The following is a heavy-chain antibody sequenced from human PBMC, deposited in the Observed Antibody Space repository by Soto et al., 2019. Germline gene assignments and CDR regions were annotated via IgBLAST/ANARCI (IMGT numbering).Heavy chain of an antibody. Sequence: EVELVESGGGLVKPGGSLTLSCAASGFSFKNAWMNWVRQAPGKGLEWVGRLKNKNDGGKIDYAAFVKGRFTISRDASENTLYLHMNDLKTEDSAVYFCTGLWFGEIYNYWGQGSLVTVSS. J-gene: IGHJ4*01. CDR2: LKNKNDGGKI. V-gene: IGHV3-15*07. D-gene: IGHD3-10*01. CDR3: TGLWFGEIYNY. CDR1: GFSFKNAW.